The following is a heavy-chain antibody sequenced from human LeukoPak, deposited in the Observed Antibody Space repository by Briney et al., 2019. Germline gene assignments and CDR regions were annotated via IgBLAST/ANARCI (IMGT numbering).Heavy chain of an antibody. CDR2: IGTAGDI. V-gene: IGHV3-13*01. CDR3: ARDRGRYYMDV. J-gene: IGHJ6*03. CDR1: GFTFDDYG. D-gene: IGHD6-25*01. Sequence: GGSLRLSCAASGFTFDDYGMNWVRQAPGKGLEWVSGIGTAGDIYYPGSVKGRFTISRENAKNSLYLQMNSLRAGDTAVYYCARDRGRYYMDVWGKGTTVTISS.